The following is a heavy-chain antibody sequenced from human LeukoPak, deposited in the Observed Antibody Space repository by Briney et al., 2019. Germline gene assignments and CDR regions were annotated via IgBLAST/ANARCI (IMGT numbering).Heavy chain of an antibody. V-gene: IGHV3-15*01. D-gene: IGHD3-10*01. J-gene: IGHJ4*02. CDR2: IKSKTDGETT. CDR3: TTDLGTYYHGSQRLIPIDY. Sequence: GGSLRLSCVDSGFTFANAWMSWVRQAPGKGLEWIGRIKSKTDGETTNYAEPVRGRFTISRDDSKSAVYLQMNSLKIEDTAVYYCTTDLGTYYHGSQRLIPIDYWGQGTLVTVSS. CDR1: GFTFANAW.